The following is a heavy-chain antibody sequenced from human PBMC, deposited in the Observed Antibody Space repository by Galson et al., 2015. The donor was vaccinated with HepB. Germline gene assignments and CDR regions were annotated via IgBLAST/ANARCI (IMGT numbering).Heavy chain of an antibody. CDR2: AYHSGGT. J-gene: IGHJ4*02. Sequence: LSLTCAVSGDSISNDRWWSWVRQPPGEGLEWIGEAYHSGGTNCRPSLKSRVTISVDKSKNQFSLKLTSVTAADTAVYYCARAKEGRGYFDYWGQGTLVTVSS. CDR3: ARAKEGRGYFDY. D-gene: IGHD3-10*01. V-gene: IGHV4-4*02. CDR1: GDSISNDRW.